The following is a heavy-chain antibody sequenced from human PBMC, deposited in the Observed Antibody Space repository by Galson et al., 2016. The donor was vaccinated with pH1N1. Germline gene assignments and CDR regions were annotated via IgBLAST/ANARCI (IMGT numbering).Heavy chain of an antibody. CDR2: VSPAGGIT. CDR3: ARGGGSHVSPCDY. Sequence: SVKVSCKASGLNSNNYFFHWARQAPGQGLEWLGLVSPAGGITTYAQKLHGRVTMTRDTSTTAVYMELSSLRSDDTAVYYCARGGGSHVSPCDYWGQGTLVTVSS. J-gene: IGHJ4*02. V-gene: IGHV1-46*02. CDR1: GLNSNNYF.